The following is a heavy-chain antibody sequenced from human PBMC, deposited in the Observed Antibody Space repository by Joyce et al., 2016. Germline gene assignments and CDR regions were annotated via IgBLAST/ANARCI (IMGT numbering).Heavy chain of an antibody. CDR2: INTYNGNT. CDR1: GYTFNTYG. CDR3: ARTITWGYFDS. D-gene: IGHD3-16*01. V-gene: IGHV1-18*01. J-gene: IGHJ4*02. Sequence: QVQLVQSGAQVMKPGASLKVSCKGSGYTFNTYGITWVRQAPGQGLEWMGRINTYNGNTNYAQDLQDRVTMTTDTSTSTAYMELRSLRSDETAVYYCARTITWGYFDSWGQGTLVTVSS.